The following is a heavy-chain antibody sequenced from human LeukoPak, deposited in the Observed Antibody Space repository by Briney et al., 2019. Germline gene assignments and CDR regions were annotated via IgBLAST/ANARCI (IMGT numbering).Heavy chain of an antibody. Sequence: ASVKVSCKASGGTFSSYAISWVRQAPGQGLEWMGRIIPILGIANYAQKFQGRVTITADKSTSTAYMELSSLRSEDTAVYYCAREDRIGGATHEYFQHWVQGSLVTVSS. V-gene: IGHV1-69*04. J-gene: IGHJ1*01. CDR2: IIPILGIA. D-gene: IGHD1-26*01. CDR3: AREDRIGGATHEYFQH. CDR1: GGTFSSYA.